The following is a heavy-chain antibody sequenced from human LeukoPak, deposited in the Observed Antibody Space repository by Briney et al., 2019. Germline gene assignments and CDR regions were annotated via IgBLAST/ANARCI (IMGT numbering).Heavy chain of an antibody. Sequence: PSETLSLTCTVSGGSIRSSYYYWGWIRQPPGNGLEWIGSIYDSGSTYYNPSLKSRVTISVDTSKNQFSLKLNSVTAADTAVYYCASSLVGEYSSGWLDYWGQGTLVTVSS. CDR3: ASSLVGEYSSGWLDY. J-gene: IGHJ4*02. D-gene: IGHD6-19*01. CDR1: GGSIRSSYYY. CDR2: IYDSGST. V-gene: IGHV4-39*01.